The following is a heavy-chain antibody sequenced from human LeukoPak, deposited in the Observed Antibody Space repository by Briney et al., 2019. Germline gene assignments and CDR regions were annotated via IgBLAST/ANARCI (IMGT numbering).Heavy chain of an antibody. CDR1: GYNFASYW. CDR3: ARRLWSGSIRTYYFDY. CDR2: IYPGDSDT. D-gene: IGHD3-3*01. J-gene: IGHJ4*02. Sequence: GGSLKISCKGSGYNFASYWIGWVRQMPGKGLEWMGIIYPGDSDTRYSPSFQGQVTISADKSISTAYLQWSSLKASDTAMYYCARRLWSGSIRTYYFDYWGQGTLVTVSS. V-gene: IGHV5-51*01.